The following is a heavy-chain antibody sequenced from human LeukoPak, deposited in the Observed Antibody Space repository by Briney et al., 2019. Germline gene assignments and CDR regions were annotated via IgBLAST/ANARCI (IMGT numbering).Heavy chain of an antibody. J-gene: IGHJ4*02. CDR3: ARDRGYTTSPFDS. Sequence: GGSLRLSCEASGFSFSRYWMSWIRQAPGKGLEWVANINQLGNEKYYVDSVTGRFAISRDKAKNSLFLQMNSLRAEDTAVYFCARDRGYTTSPFDSWGLGTLVTVSS. V-gene: IGHV3-7*01. D-gene: IGHD5-12*01. CDR2: INQLGNEK. CDR1: GFSFSRYW.